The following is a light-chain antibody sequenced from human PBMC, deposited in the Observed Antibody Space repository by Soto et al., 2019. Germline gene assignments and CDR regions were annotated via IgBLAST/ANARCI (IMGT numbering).Light chain of an antibody. V-gene: IGLV1-47*01. J-gene: IGLJ1*01. CDR3: ATWYDSLNGFYV. CDR1: TSNIGSNY. Sequence: QSALTQPPSASGTPGQGVTISCSGSTSNIGSNYVYWYQQLPGTAPKLLIYRNNQRPSGVPDRFSGSKSGTSASLAISGLRSDDEADYFCATWYDSLNGFYVFGTAPKVTVL. CDR2: RNN.